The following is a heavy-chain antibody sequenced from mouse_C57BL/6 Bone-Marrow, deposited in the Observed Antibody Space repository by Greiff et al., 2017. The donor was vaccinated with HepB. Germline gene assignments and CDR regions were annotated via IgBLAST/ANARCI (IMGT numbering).Heavy chain of an antibody. V-gene: IGHV1-69*01. D-gene: IGHD1-1*01. CDR2: IDPSDSYT. CDR1: GYTFTSYW. Sequence: QVQLKQPGAELVMPGASVKLSCKASGYTFTSYWMHWVKQRPGQGLEWIGEIDPSDSYTNYNQKFKGKSTLTVDKSSSTAYMQLSSLTSEDSAVYYGARDYGSSSYYYAMDYWGQGTSVTVSS. J-gene: IGHJ4*01. CDR3: ARDYGSSSYYYAMDY.